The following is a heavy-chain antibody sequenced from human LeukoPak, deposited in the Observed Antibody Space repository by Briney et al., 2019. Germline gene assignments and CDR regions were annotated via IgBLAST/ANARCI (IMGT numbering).Heavy chain of an antibody. J-gene: IGHJ5*02. V-gene: IGHV5-51*01. CDR3: ARLPYCGGDCYPNWFDP. CDR2: IYPGDSDT. CDR1: GYSFTSDW. Sequence: PGESLKISCKGSGYSFTSDWIGWVRQMPGKGLECMGIIYPGDSDTRYSPSFQGQVTISADKSISTAYLQWSSLKASDSAMYYCARLPYCGGDCYPNWFDPWGQGTLVTVSS. D-gene: IGHD2-21*02.